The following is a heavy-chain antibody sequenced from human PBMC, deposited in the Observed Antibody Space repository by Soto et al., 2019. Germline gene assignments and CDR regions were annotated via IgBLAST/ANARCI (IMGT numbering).Heavy chain of an antibody. D-gene: IGHD6-19*01. CDR2: IIPIFGTA. V-gene: IGHV1-69*01. J-gene: IGHJ6*02. Sequence: QVQLVQSGAEVKKPGSSVKVSCKASGGTFSSYAISWVRQAPGQGLEWMGGIIPIFGTANYAQKFQGRVTITADESTSTAYMELCSLRSEDTAVYYCASAVAGTMGAYYYGMDVWGQGTTVTVSS. CDR1: GGTFSSYA. CDR3: ASAVAGTMGAYYYGMDV.